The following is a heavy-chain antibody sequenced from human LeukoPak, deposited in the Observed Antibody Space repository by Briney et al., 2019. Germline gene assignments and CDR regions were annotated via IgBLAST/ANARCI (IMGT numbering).Heavy chain of an antibody. CDR1: GFTFSSYA. J-gene: IGHJ4*02. CDR3: VKGSSGGNSYGFYDY. V-gene: IGHV3-64D*09. D-gene: IGHD5-18*01. Sequence: PGGSLRLSCSVSGFTFSSYALHWVRQAPGMGLEYVSAVSSIGGRTFYADSVRGRFTISRDNSKNTLYLRMSSLRAEDTAVYYCVKGSSGGNSYGFYDYWGQGTLVTVCS. CDR2: VSSIGGRT.